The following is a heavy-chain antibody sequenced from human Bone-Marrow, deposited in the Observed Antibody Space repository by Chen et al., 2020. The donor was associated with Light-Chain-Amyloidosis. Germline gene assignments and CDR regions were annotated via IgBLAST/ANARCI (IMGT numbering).Heavy chain of an antibody. Sequence: VQLLESGGGLVQPGGSLRLTCAASGFTFSSYAMRWVRQAPGKGLEWVSAISGSGGSTYYADSLKDRFTISRDNSKDTLYVEMNNLRVEDTAVYYCAKSITVAIDAFDIWGQGTMVTVSS. CDR1: GFTFSSYA. J-gene: IGHJ3*02. CDR3: AKSITVAIDAFDI. D-gene: IGHD6-19*01. CDR2: ISGSGGST. V-gene: IGHV3-23*01.